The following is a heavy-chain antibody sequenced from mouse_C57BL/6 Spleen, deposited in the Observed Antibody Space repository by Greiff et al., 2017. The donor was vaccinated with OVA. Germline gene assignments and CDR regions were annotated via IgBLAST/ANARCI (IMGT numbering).Heavy chain of an antibody. Sequence: VKLQQPGAELVRPGSSVKLSCKASGYTFTSYWMHWVKQRPIQGLEWIGNIDPSDSETHYNQKFKDKATLTVDKSSSTAYMQLSSLTSEDSAVYYCARRGYSNYWYFDVWGTGTTVTVSS. V-gene: IGHV1-52*01. CDR1: GYTFTSYW. CDR2: IDPSDSET. J-gene: IGHJ1*03. D-gene: IGHD2-5*01. CDR3: ARRGYSNYWYFDV.